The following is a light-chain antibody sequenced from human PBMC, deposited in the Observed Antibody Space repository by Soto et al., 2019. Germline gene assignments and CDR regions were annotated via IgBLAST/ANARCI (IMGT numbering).Light chain of an antibody. CDR2: GAS. CDR3: QQYGSSPEYT. CDR1: QSVSSSY. J-gene: IGKJ2*01. V-gene: IGKV3-20*01. Sequence: EIVLTQSPGTLSLSPGERATLSCRASQSVSSSYLAWYQQKPGQAPRLLIYGASSRATGIPDRFRGSGSGTDFTLTISRLEPEDLAAYYCQQYGSSPEYTFGQGTKLEIK.